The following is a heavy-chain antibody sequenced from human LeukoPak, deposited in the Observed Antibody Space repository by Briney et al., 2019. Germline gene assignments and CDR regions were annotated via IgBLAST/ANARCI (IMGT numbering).Heavy chain of an antibody. CDR3: ARDYDSSGYYHRGSYFDY. V-gene: IGHV3-30*04. Sequence: GRSLRLSCAASGFTFSGYAMHWVRQAPGKGLEWVAVISYDGSNKYYADSVKGRFTISRDNSKNTLYLQMNSLRAEDTAVYYCARDYDSSGYYHRGSYFDYWGQGTLVTVSS. CDR2: ISYDGSNK. J-gene: IGHJ4*02. D-gene: IGHD3-22*01. CDR1: GFTFSGYA.